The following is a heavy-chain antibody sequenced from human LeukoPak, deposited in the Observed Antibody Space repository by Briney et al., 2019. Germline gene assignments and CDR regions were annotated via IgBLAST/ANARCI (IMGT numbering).Heavy chain of an antibody. D-gene: IGHD3-9*01. V-gene: IGHV5-51*01. J-gene: IGHJ3*02. CDR2: IYPGDSDT. CDR3: ASPRWYYDILTGYYISADDAFDI. Sequence: GESLKISCKGSGYSFTSYWIGWVRQMPGKGLEWMGIIYPGDSDTRYSPSFQGQVTISADKSISTAYLQWSSLKASDTAMYYCASPRWYYDILTGYYISADDAFDIWGQGTMVTVSS. CDR1: GYSFTSYW.